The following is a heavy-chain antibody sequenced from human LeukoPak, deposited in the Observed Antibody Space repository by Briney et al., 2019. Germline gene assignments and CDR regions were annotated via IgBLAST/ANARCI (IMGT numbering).Heavy chain of an antibody. CDR2: IYSSGST. CDR3: ARCTDTAMVNALYYFDY. D-gene: IGHD5-18*01. Sequence: SETLSLTCTVSAGSISNYYWSWIRQPAGKGLEWIGRIYSSGSTNCNPSLKSRVTISVDKSNNQFSLKLSSVTAADTAMYYCARCTDTAMVNALYYFDYWGQGTLVTVSS. V-gene: IGHV4-4*07. J-gene: IGHJ4*02. CDR1: AGSISNYY.